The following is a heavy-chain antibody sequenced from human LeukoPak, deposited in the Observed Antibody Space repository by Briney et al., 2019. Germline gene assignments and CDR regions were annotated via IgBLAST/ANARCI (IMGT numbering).Heavy chain of an antibody. Sequence: SETLSLTCTVSGGSISSYYWSWIRQPPGKGLEWIGYIYYSGSTNYNPSLKSRVTISVDTSKNQFSLKLSSVTAADTAVYYCARHTERAGDDIVLMRWGQGTLVTVSS. CDR2: IYYSGST. V-gene: IGHV4-59*08. CDR1: GGSISSYY. D-gene: IGHD2-8*01. CDR3: ARHTERAGDDIVLMR. J-gene: IGHJ4*02.